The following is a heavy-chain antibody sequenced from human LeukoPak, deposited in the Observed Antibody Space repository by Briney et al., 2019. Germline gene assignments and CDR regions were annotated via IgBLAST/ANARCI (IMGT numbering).Heavy chain of an antibody. CDR3: ARVGVTTLSGYYYYMDV. CDR2: INHSGST. Sequence: SETLSLTCAVYGGSFSGYYWSWIRQPPGKGLEWIGEINHSGSTNYNPSLRSRVTISVDTSKNQFSLKLSSVTAADTAVYYCARVGVTTLSGYYYYMDVWGKGTTVTVSS. J-gene: IGHJ6*03. V-gene: IGHV4-34*01. D-gene: IGHD4-17*01. CDR1: GGSFSGYY.